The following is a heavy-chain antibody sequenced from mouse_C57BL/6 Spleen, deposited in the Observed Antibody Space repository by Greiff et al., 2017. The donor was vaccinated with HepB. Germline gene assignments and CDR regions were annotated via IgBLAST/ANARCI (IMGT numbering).Heavy chain of an antibody. Sequence: EVKLLESGPGMVKPSQSLSLTCTVTGYSITSGYDWHWIRHFPGNKLEWMGYISYSGSTNYNPSLKSRISITHDTSKNHFFLKLNSVTTEDTATYYCARGPTPAWFAYWGQGTLVTVSA. J-gene: IGHJ3*01. CDR1: GYSITSGYD. CDR2: ISYSGST. CDR3: ARGPTPAWFAY. V-gene: IGHV3-1*01.